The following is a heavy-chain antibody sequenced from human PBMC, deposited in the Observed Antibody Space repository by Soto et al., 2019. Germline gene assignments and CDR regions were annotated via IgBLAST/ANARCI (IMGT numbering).Heavy chain of an antibody. CDR1: GFTLDDYG. J-gene: IGHJ3*02. CDR3: VRDRGSPDSFDS. V-gene: IGHV3-20*04. D-gene: IGHD3-10*01. Sequence: GGSLRLSCAASGFTLDDYGMSWARQGPGKGLEWVSGVNWNGGSTGYADSVKGRFTISRDNAKNSLYLQMNSLRSEDTAVYYCVRDRGSPDSFDSWGKGTMVTVSS. CDR2: VNWNGGST.